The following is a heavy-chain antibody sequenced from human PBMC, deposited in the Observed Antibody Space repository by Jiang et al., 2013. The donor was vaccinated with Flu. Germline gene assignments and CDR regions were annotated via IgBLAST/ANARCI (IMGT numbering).Heavy chain of an antibody. V-gene: IGHV4-59*08. J-gene: IGHJ4*02. CDR2: IYYSGST. D-gene: IGHD7-27*01. CDR1: GGSISSYY. Sequence: GLVKPSETLSLTCTVSGGSISSYYWSWIRQPPGKGLEWIGYIYYSGSTNYNPSLKSRVTISVDTSKNQFSLKLSSVTAADTAVYYCARHAPLTGDFDYWGQGTLVTVSS. CDR3: ARHAPLTGDFDY.